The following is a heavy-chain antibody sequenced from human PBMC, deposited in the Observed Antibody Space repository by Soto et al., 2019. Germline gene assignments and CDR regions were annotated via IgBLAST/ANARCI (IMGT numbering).Heavy chain of an antibody. V-gene: IGHV4-61*01. D-gene: IGHD1-7*01. CDR3: ARAINWNLHLTWFDP. CDR1: GGSVSSGSYY. Sequence: SETLSLTCTVSGGSVSSGSYYWGWIRQPPGKGLEWIGYIYYSGSTNYNPSLKSRVTISVDTSKNQFSLKLSSVTAADTAVYYCARAINWNLHLTWFDPWGQGTLVTVSS. CDR2: IYYSGST. J-gene: IGHJ5*02.